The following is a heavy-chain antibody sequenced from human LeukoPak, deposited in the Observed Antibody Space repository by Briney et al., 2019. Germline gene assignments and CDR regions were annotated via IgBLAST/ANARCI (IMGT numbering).Heavy chain of an antibody. J-gene: IGHJ4*02. V-gene: IGHV4-4*02. D-gene: IGHD5-18*01. Sequence: SETLSLTCAVSGGSISSSNWWSWVRQPPGKGLEWIGEIYHSGSTNYNPSLKSRVTISVDKSKNQFSLKLSSVTAADTAVYYCARETDVRPDLSSSYGPYFDYWGQGTLVTVSS. CDR1: GGSISSSNW. CDR3: ARETDVRPDLSSSYGPYFDY. CDR2: IYHSGST.